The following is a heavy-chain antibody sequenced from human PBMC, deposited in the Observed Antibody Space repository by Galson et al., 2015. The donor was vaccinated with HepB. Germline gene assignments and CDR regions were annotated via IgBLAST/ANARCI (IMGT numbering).Heavy chain of an antibody. J-gene: IGHJ4*02. CDR1: GYPFTASH. CDR2: MNPNSGDT. V-gene: IGHV1-2*02. D-gene: IGHD3-22*01. Sequence: SVKVSCKASGYPFTASHMHWVRQAPGQGLEWMGWMNPNSGDTNYAQHFQGRVTMTRDTSITTAYMELSWLRSGDTAVYYCARLSPGGSSGYYMWGQGTLVTVSS. CDR3: ARLSPGGSSGYYM.